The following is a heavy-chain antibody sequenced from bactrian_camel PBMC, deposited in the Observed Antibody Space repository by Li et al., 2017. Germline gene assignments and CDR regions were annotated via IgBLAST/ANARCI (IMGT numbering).Heavy chain of an antibody. CDR3: AADFPNGGRCPDDFGY. V-gene: IGHV3S42*01. CDR1: GYSSHSHC. Sequence: DVQLVESGGGSVQPGGSLRLSCVVSGYSSHSHCMGWFRQAPGKEREGVAAIDSGGVTGYADSVKGRFTISQDNAKNTLYLQMNSLKPEDTAMYYCAADFPNGGRCPDDFGYWGQGTQVTVS. J-gene: IGHJ6*01. D-gene: IGHD1*01. CDR2: IDSGGVT.